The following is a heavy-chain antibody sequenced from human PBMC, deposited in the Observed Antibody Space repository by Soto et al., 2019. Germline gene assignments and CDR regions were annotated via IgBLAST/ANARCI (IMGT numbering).Heavy chain of an antibody. V-gene: IGHV3-48*01. CDR1: GFTFSSYS. D-gene: IGHD2-15*01. J-gene: IGHJ4*02. CDR2: ISSSSSTI. CDR3: ARGGYCSGGSCYGLDY. Sequence: EVQLVESGGGLVQPGGSLRLSCAASGFTFSSYSMNWVRQAPGKGLEWVSYISSSSSTIYYADSVKGRFTISRDNAKNSLYLQMNSLRAEDTAVYYCARGGYCSGGSCYGLDYWGQGTLVTVSS.